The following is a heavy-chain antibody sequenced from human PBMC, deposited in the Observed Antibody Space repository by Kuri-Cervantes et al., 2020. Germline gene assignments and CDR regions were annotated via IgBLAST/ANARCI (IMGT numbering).Heavy chain of an antibody. Sequence: GESLKISCAASGFTVSSYMTWVRQAPGKGLEWVSVIYSGGSTYYADSVKGRFTISRDTSKNTLYLQMNSLRAEDTAVYYCARDAYATGTYPSLDYWGQGTLVTVSS. CDR3: ARDAYATGTYPSLDY. CDR1: GFTVSSY. CDR2: IYSGGST. D-gene: IGHD1-26*01. J-gene: IGHJ4*02. V-gene: IGHV3-53*01.